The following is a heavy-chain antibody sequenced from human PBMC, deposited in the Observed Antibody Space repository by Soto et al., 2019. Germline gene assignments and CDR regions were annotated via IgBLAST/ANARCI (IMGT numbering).Heavy chain of an antibody. J-gene: IGHJ4*02. V-gene: IGHV4-61*01. CDR2: IYYSGST. CDR3: AREEAAAADRYYFDY. D-gene: IGHD6-13*01. Sequence: PSETLSLTCTVSGGSVSSGSYYWSWIRQPPGKGLEWIGYIYYSGSTNYNPSLKSRVTISVDTSKNQFSLKLSSVTAADTAVYYCAREEAAAADRYYFDYWSQGTLVTVSS. CDR1: GGSVSSGSYY.